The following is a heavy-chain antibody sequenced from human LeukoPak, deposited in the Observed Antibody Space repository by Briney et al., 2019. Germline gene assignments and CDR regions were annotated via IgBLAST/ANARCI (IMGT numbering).Heavy chain of an antibody. CDR2: ISYDGSNE. D-gene: IGHD2-21*01. CDR3: AKEFNRGLPDY. J-gene: IGHJ4*02. CDR1: GFTFCTYG. Sequence: GGSLRLSCAASGFTFCTYGMHWVRQAPGKGLEWVIVISYDGSNEYYADSVKGRSTISRDNSTNTLYLQMSSLRAEDTAVYYSAKEFNRGLPDYWGQGTLVTVPS. V-gene: IGHV3-30*18.